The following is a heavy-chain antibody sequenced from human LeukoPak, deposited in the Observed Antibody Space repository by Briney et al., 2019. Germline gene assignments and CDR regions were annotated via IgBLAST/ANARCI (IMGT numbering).Heavy chain of an antibody. V-gene: IGHV3-30*04. D-gene: IGHD2-8*01. CDR3: ARAYCTTTACHAFDI. CDR1: GFTFTSYA. Sequence: GRSLRVSCAASGFTFTSYAMHWVRQAPGKGLEWLSVISYDSSNKYYADSVRGRFTISRDNSKNTLYLQMNSLRAEDTAVYTCARAYCTTTACHAFDIWGQGTVVAVSS. J-gene: IGHJ3*02. CDR2: ISYDSSNK.